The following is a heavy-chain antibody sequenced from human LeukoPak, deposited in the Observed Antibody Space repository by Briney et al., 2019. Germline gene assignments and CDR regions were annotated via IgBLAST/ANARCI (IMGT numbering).Heavy chain of an antibody. J-gene: IGHJ3*02. CDR1: GGSISSYY. V-gene: IGHV4-59*01. CDR3: ASGGLTATDAFDI. CDR2: IYYSGST. D-gene: IGHD7-27*01. Sequence: SETLSLTCTVSGGSISSYYWSWIRQPPGKGLEWIGYIYYSGSTNYNPSLKSRVTISVDTSKNQFSLKLSSVTAADTAVYYCASGGLTATDAFDIWGQGTMVTVSS.